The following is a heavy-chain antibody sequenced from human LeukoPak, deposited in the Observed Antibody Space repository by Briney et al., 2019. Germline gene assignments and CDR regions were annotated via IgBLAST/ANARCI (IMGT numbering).Heavy chain of an antibody. Sequence: SETLSLTCTVSGGSISSGSYDWYWIRQPAGKGLEWIGHIYTSGTSNYNPSLRSRVTISVDTSKNQFSLKLTSVTAADTAVYYCTKGRETWGKGTLVTVSS. CDR1: GGSISSGSYD. CDR2: IYTSGTS. J-gene: IGHJ5*02. CDR3: TKGRET. V-gene: IGHV4-61*09.